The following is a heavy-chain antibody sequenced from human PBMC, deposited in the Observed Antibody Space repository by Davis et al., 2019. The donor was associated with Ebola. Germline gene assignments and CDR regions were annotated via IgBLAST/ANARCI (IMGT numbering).Heavy chain of an antibody. CDR1: GYTFTYRY. CDR3: ASAGIATTGGAYYSYGMDV. J-gene: IGHJ6*02. Sequence: AASVKVSCKASGYTFTYRYLHWVRQAPGQALEWMGWITPFNGNTIYAQKSQDRVTITRDRSMSTAYMELSSLRSEDTAMYYCASAGIATTGGAYYSYGMDVWGQGTTVTVSS. D-gene: IGHD6-13*01. CDR2: ITPFNGNT. V-gene: IGHV1-45*02.